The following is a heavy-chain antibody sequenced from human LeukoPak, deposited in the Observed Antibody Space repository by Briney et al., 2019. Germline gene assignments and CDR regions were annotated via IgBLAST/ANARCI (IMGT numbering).Heavy chain of an antibody. J-gene: IGHJ4*02. Sequence: GGSLRLSCAASGFTFSNYWMSWVRQAPGKGLEWVANIKQDRSEKYYVDSVKGRFTISRDHAKNSLYLQMNSLRAEDTAVYYCARVGYSSSWYVDYYFDYWGQGTLVTVSS. CDR3: ARVGYSSSWYVDYYFDY. CDR2: IKQDRSEK. CDR1: GFTFSNYW. V-gene: IGHV3-7*01. D-gene: IGHD6-13*01.